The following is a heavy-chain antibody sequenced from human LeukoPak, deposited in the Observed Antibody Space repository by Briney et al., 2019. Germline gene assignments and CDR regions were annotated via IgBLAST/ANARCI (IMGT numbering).Heavy chain of an antibody. Sequence: GGSLRLSCAGTGFVFNNHAMYWVRQAPGKGLEYLSAVSGNGGSTYYANSVKGRFTISRDNAKNSLYLQMNSLRAEDTAVYYCARAGGTYYGIAFDIWGQGTMVTVSS. V-gene: IGHV3-64*01. J-gene: IGHJ3*02. CDR3: ARAGGTYYGIAFDI. D-gene: IGHD1-26*01. CDR2: VSGNGGST. CDR1: GFVFNNHA.